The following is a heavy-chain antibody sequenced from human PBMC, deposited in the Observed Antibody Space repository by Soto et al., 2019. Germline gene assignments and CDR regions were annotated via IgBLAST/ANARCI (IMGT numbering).Heavy chain of an antibody. D-gene: IGHD5-18*01. CDR3: ASGPVDTAMAASLSNWFDP. J-gene: IGHJ5*02. CDR1: GGSFSGYY. Sequence: SETLSLTCAVYGGSFSGYYWSWIRQPPGKGLEWIGEINHSGSTNYNPSLKSRVTISVDTSKNQFSLKLSSVTAADTAVYYCASGPVDTAMAASLSNWFDPWGQGTLVTVSS. V-gene: IGHV4-34*01. CDR2: INHSGST.